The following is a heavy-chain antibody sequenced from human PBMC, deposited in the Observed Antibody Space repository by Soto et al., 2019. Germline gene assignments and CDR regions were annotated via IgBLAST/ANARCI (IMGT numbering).Heavy chain of an antibody. CDR1: GYSFTGYY. J-gene: IGHJ1*01. CDR3: ARGPFNYDSSGYYVY. V-gene: IGHV1-2*02. D-gene: IGHD3-22*01. CDR2: INPNSGAT. Sequence: ASVKVSCKTSGYSFTGYYIHWVRQAPGQGLEWMGWINPNSGATLYARKFQGRVIVSRDTSISTAFMELSSLSSDDTAVYYCARGPFNYDSSGYYVYWGQGTLVTVSS.